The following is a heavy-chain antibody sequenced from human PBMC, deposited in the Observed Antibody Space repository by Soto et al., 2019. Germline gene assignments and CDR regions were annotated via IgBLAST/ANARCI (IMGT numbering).Heavy chain of an antibody. CDR3: AKGGGYTYGSSLLHFYL. CDR1: GFTFSDHG. D-gene: IGHD5-18*01. CDR2: ISDDGSKQ. V-gene: IGHV3-30*18. Sequence: QVQLVESGGGVVQPGRSLRLSCAASGFTFSDHGMQWVRQAPGKGLEWVAAISDDGSKQYYAEFVKGRFSISRDNSKNTLYLQMDSLRTADTAMYYCAKGGGYTYGSSLLHFYLWGRGTLVTVSS. J-gene: IGHJ2*01.